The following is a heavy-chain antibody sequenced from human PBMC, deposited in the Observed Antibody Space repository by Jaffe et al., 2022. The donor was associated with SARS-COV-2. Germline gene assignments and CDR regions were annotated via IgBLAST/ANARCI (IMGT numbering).Heavy chain of an antibody. CDR1: GFTFSSNG. V-gene: IGHV3-30*18. Sequence: QVQLVESGGGVVQPGRSLRLSCAASGFTFSSNGMHWVRQAPGKGLEWVAVTSYDGSNKYYEDSVKGRFTISRDNSKNTLYLQMNSLRGEDTAVYYCAKEYSGSYYYYYGMDVWGQGTTVTVSS. D-gene: IGHD1-26*01. CDR3: AKEYSGSYYYYYGMDV. J-gene: IGHJ6*02. CDR2: TSYDGSNK.